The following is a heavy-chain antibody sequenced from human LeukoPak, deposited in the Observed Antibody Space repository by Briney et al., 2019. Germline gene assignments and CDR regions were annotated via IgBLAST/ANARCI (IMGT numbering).Heavy chain of an antibody. J-gene: IGHJ4*02. CDR3: AKDIVVVPAAMPVFDY. D-gene: IGHD2-2*01. CDR2: IRYDGSNK. V-gene: IGHV3-30*02. CDR1: GFIFNSYG. Sequence: PGGSLRLSCAASGFIFNSYGMHWVRQAPGKGLEWVAFIRYDGSNKYYADSVKGRFTISRDNSKNTLYLQMNSLRAEDTAVYYCAKDIVVVPAAMPVFDYWGQGTLVTVSS.